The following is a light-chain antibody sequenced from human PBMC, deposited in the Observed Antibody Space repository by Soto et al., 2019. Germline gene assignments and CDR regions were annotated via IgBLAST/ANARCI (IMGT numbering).Light chain of an antibody. CDR1: SGHSNYA. CDR2: IDSDGSH. V-gene: IGLV4-69*01. J-gene: IGLJ2*01. Sequence: QSVLTQSPSASASLGASVKLTCTLSSGHSNYAIAWHQQRPEKGPRILMKIDSDGSHRKGDGIPDRFSGSSSGAERYLTISVLQSEDEADYYCQTWAAGILVFGGGTKLTVL. CDR3: QTWAAGILV.